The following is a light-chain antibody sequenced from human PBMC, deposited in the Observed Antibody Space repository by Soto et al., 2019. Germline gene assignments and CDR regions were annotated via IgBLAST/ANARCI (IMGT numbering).Light chain of an antibody. CDR2: GAS. CDR3: QQYGSSPT. Sequence: EIVLTQSPGTLSLSPGERATLSCRASQSVSSSYLAWYQQKPGQAPRLHIYGASSRANGIPDRFSGIGSGTDLTLTISRLEPEDFEVDYWQQYGSSPTFVGGTKLEIK. J-gene: IGKJ4*01. V-gene: IGKV3-20*01. CDR1: QSVSSSY.